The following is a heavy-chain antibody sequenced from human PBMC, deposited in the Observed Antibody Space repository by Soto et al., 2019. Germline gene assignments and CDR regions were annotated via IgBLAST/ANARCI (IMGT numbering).Heavy chain of an antibody. CDR1: GDSITSYY. D-gene: IGHD3-10*01. V-gene: IGHV4-59*01. CDR2: IHYSGAT. CDR3: AKDAFLTRNFDS. J-gene: IGHJ4*02. Sequence: SETLSLTCSVSGDSITSYYWSWIRQPPGKGLEWLGYIHYSGATDYNPSLKGRITTSLDTSKNQFSLHLTSVTAADTAVYFCAKDAFLTRNFDSWGQGTLVTVSS.